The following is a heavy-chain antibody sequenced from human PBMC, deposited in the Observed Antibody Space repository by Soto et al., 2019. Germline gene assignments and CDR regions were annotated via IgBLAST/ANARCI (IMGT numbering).Heavy chain of an antibody. V-gene: IGHV4-34*01. CDR3: ARVVPAARGYGFYYYYGMDV. CDR2: INHSGST. J-gene: IGHJ6*02. CDR1: GGSFSGYY. D-gene: IGHD2-2*01. Sequence: SETLSLTCAVYGGSFSGYYWSWIRQPPGKGLEWIGEINHSGSTNYNPSLKSRVTISVDTSKNQFSLKLSSVTAADTAVYYCARVVPAARGYGFYYYYGMDVWGQGTTVTVSS.